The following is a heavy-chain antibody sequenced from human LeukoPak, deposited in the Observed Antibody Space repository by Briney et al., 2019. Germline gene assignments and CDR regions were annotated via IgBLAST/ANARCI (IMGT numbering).Heavy chain of an antibody. CDR3: ARLGYSSGWAVDY. J-gene: IGHJ4*02. CDR1: GLTFNNYA. Sequence: GGSLRLSCAVSGLTFNNYAMSWVRQAPGKGLEWVSGISGRGASKYYADSVKGRFTISRDNSKNTLYLQMNSLRAEDTAVYYRARLGYSSGWAVDYWGQGTLVTVSS. CDR2: ISGRGASK. D-gene: IGHD6-19*01. V-gene: IGHV3-23*01.